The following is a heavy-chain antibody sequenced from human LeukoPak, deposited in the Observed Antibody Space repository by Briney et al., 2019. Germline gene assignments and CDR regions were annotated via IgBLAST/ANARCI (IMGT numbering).Heavy chain of an antibody. Sequence: GGSLRLSCAASGFTFSSYSMNWVRQAPGKGLEWVSYISSSSSTIYYADSVKGRFTISRDNAKNSLYLQMKSLRAEDTAVYYCARAHYDSKLYYFDYWGQGTLVTVSS. CDR1: GFTFSSYS. D-gene: IGHD3-22*01. CDR2: ISSSSSTI. J-gene: IGHJ4*02. V-gene: IGHV3-48*01. CDR3: ARAHYDSKLYYFDY.